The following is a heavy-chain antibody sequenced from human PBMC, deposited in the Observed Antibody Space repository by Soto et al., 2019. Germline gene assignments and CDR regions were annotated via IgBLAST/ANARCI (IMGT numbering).Heavy chain of an antibody. CDR2: IIPIFGTA. CDR3: ARVDYGGNSDDLFDY. D-gene: IGHD4-17*01. J-gene: IGHJ4*02. V-gene: IGHV1-69*01. Sequence: QVQLVQSGAEVKKPGSSVNVSCKASGGTFSSYAISWVRQAPGQGLEWMGGIIPIFGTANYAQKFQGRVTITADESTSTAYMELRSLRSEDTAVYYCARVDYGGNSDDLFDYWGQGTLVTVSS. CDR1: GGTFSSYA.